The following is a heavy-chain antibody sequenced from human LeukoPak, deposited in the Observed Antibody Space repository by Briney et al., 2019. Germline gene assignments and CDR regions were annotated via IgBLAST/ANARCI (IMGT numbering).Heavy chain of an antibody. D-gene: IGHD6-6*01. CDR1: GYTFTSYG. J-gene: IGHJ5*02. CDR3: ARDQVRGIAARQGWFDP. Sequence: ASVKVSCKASGYTFTSYGISWVRQAPGQGLEWMGCISAYNGNTNYAQKLQGRVTMTTDTSTSTDYMELRSLRSDDTAVYYCARDQVRGIAARQGWFDPWGQGTLVTVSS. CDR2: ISAYNGNT. V-gene: IGHV1-18*01.